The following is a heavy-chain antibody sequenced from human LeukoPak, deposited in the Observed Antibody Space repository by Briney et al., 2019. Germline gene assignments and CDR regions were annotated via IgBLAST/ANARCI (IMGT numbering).Heavy chain of an antibody. J-gene: IGHJ3*02. CDR2: IYYSGST. Sequence: PSETLSLTCTVSGGSISSYVWSWIRQPPGKGLEGIGYIYYSGSTNYNTSIKSRVTISVDTSKNQFSLKLSSVTAADPAVYYCASARLGSGLEGAFDIWGQGTMVTVSS. V-gene: IGHV4-59*01. D-gene: IGHD6-25*01. CDR3: ASARLGSGLEGAFDI. CDR1: GGSISSYV.